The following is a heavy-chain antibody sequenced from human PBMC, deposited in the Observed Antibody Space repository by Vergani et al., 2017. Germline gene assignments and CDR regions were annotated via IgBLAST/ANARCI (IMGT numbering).Heavy chain of an antibody. V-gene: IGHV3-48*01. D-gene: IGHD2-2*02. J-gene: IGHJ3*02. CDR3: ARDCSSTSCYKAFDI. CDR1: GFTFSSYS. Sequence: EVQLVESGGGLVQPGGSLRLSCAASGFTFSSYSMNWVRQAPGKGLEWVSYISSSSSTIYYADSVKGRFTISRDNAKNSLYLQMNSLRAEDTAVYYCARDCSSTSCYKAFDIWGQGTMVTVSS. CDR2: ISSSSSTI.